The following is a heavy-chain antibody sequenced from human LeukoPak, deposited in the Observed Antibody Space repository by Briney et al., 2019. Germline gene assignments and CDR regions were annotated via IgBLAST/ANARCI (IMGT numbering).Heavy chain of an antibody. CDR2: IYYSGST. CDR3: ARVWSGTDAFDI. D-gene: IGHD3-16*01. V-gene: IGHV4-39*07. CDR1: GGSISSSSYY. Sequence: SETLSLTCTVSGGSISSSSYYWGWIRQPPGKGLEWIGSIYYSGSTYYNPSLKSRVTISVDTSKNQFSLKLSSVTTADTAVYYCARVWSGTDAFDIWGQGTMVTVSS. J-gene: IGHJ3*02.